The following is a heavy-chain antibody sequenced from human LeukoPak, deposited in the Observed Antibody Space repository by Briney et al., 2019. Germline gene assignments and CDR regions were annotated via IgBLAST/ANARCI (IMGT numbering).Heavy chain of an antibody. CDR1: GGSISSYY. CDR2: IYTSGST. V-gene: IGHV4-4*07. Sequence: SETLSFTCTVSGGSISSYYWSWIRQPAGKGLEWIGRIYTSGSTNYNASLKSRVSMSVDTSKNQFSLKLSSVTAADTAVFYCARENSGSYREFDYWGQGTLVTVSS. CDR3: ARENSGSYREFDY. D-gene: IGHD1-26*01. J-gene: IGHJ4*02.